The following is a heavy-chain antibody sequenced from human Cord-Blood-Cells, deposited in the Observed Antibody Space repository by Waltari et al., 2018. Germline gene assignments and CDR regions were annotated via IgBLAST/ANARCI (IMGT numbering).Heavy chain of an antibody. V-gene: IGHV1-3*01. CDR2: INAGNGNT. J-gene: IGHJ5*02. Sequence: QVQLVQSGAEVKKPGASVKVSCKASVYTFTSYAMHWVRQAPGQRLEWMGWINAGNGNTKYSQKFHGRVTITRDTSASTAYMELSSLRSEDTAVYYCARDSSSWYWCDPWGQGTLVTVSS. CDR1: VYTFTSYA. CDR3: ARDSSSWYWCDP. D-gene: IGHD6-13*01.